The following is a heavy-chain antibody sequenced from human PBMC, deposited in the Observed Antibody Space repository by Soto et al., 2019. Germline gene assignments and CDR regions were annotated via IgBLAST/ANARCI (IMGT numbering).Heavy chain of an antibody. CDR3: ARLHSSAWAYHYGMDV. CDR1: GYSVSSNSAA. Sequence: SHSLSLTCAISGYSVSSNSAALNWIRQSPSRGLEGLGRTYYMPKWYNDYAVSVKSRITINPDTSKNQLSLQLNSVTPEDTAVSYRARLHSSAWAYHYGMDVCRQGNTVTSSS. V-gene: IGHV6-1*01. J-gene: IGHJ6*01. D-gene: IGHD6-19*01. CDR2: TYYMPKWYN.